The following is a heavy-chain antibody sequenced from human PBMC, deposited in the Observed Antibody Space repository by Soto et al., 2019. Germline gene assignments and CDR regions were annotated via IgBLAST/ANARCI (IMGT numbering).Heavy chain of an antibody. V-gene: IGHV1-2*02. CDR3: ARGGGVGVAGSAAFDM. CDR1: GYPVTAYY. J-gene: IGHJ3*02. Sequence: QLHLVQSGAVVKKPGASVTVSCSASGYPVTAYYMHWVRQAPGRGLEWMGGINPATGAAKYTQTSQGRVTMTRATPTSTVFMELSGLTSEDTAVFYCARGGGVGVAGSAAFDMWGQGTLVTVSS. D-gene: IGHD3-3*01. CDR2: INPATGAA.